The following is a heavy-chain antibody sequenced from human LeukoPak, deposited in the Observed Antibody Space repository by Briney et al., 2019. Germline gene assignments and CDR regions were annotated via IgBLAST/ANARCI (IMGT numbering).Heavy chain of an antibody. Sequence: PGGSLRLSCAASGFTFSSYAMSWVRQAPGKGLEWVGRIKSKTDGGTTDYAAPVKGRLTISRDDSKNTLYLQMNSLKTEDTAVYYCTTEDVGATDYFDYWGQGTLVTVSS. CDR2: IKSKTDGGTT. CDR1: GFTFSSYA. CDR3: TTEDVGATDYFDY. J-gene: IGHJ4*02. D-gene: IGHD1-26*01. V-gene: IGHV3-15*01.